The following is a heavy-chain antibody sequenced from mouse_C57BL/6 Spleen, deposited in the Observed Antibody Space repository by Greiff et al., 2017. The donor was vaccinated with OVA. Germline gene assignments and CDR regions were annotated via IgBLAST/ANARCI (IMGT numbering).Heavy chain of an antibody. V-gene: IGHV5-17*01. CDR3: ARGDYFDY. J-gene: IGHJ2*01. Sequence: EVKLMASGGGLVKPGGSLKLSCAASGFTFSDYGMHWVRQAPEKGLEWVAYISSGSSTIYYEDTVKGRFTISRDNAKNTLFLQMTSLRSEDTAMYYCARGDYFDYWGQGTTLTVSS. CDR1: GFTFSDYG. CDR2: ISSGSSTI.